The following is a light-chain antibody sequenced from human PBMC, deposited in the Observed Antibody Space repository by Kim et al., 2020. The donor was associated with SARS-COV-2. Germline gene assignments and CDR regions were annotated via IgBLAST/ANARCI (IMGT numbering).Light chain of an antibody. V-gene: IGLV3-19*01. J-gene: IGLJ2*01. Sequence: SSELTQDPAVSVALGQTVTITCQGDSLRSYYATWYQQKPGQAPILVIYGKNNRPSGIPDRFSGSSSGNTASLTITGPQAGDEADYYCNSRDSSDNVIFGGGTQLTVL. CDR2: GKN. CDR1: SLRSYY. CDR3: NSRDSSDNVI.